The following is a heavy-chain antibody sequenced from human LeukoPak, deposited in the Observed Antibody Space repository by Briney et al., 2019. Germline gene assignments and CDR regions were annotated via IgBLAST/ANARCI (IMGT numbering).Heavy chain of an antibody. J-gene: IGHJ3*02. V-gene: IGHV3-53*01. D-gene: IGHD3-10*01. CDR2: IYSGGST. CDR3: ARDRMVRYAFDI. CDR1: GSTVSSNY. Sequence: PGGSLRLSCAASGSTVSSNYMSWVRQAPGKGLEWVSIIYSGGSTYYADSVRGRFTISRDNSKNTLYLQMNSLRAEDTAVYYCARDRMVRYAFDIWGQGTLVTVSS.